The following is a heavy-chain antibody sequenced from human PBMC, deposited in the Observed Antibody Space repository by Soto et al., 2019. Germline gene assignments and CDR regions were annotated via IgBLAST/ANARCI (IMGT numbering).Heavy chain of an antibody. D-gene: IGHD3-10*01. V-gene: IGHV3-74*01. Sequence: XESLLLSCAASGFSFSHYWMHWVRQAPGKGLVWVSRISPDGRTTTYADSVKGRFTISRDNAKSTLYLQMNSLTVEDGAVYYCADSWLPTSYWGPGTLVTVSS. CDR2: ISPDGRTT. CDR1: GFSFSHYW. CDR3: ADSWLPTSY. J-gene: IGHJ4*02.